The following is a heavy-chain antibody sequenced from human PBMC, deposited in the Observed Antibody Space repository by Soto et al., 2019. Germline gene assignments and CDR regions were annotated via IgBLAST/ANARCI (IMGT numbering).Heavy chain of an antibody. V-gene: IGHV1-69*13. J-gene: IGHJ4*02. D-gene: IGHD1-7*01. CDR3: ARLVLDWNLGWPFDY. CDR2: IIPIFGTA. CDR1: GYTFTSYG. Sequence: ASVKVSCKASGYTFTSYGISWVRQAPGQGLEWMGGIIPIFGTANYAQKFQGRVTITADESTSTAYMELSSLRSEDTAVYYCARLVLDWNLGWPFDYWGQGTLVTVSS.